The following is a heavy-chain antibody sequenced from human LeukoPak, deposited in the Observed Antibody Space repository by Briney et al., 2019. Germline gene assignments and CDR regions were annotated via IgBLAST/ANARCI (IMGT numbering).Heavy chain of an antibody. J-gene: IGHJ6*02. CDR2: IYSSGST. V-gene: IGHV4-4*07. D-gene: IGHD3-22*01. CDR1: GGSISSYY. CDR3: ARHRYYFDSSGRTGRPFMDV. Sequence: SETLSLTCTVSGGSISSYYWSWIRQPAGKGLEWIGRIYSSGSTNYNPSLKSRVTMSVDTSKNQFSLKLSSVTAADTAVYYCARHRYYFDSSGRTGRPFMDVWGQGTTVTVSS.